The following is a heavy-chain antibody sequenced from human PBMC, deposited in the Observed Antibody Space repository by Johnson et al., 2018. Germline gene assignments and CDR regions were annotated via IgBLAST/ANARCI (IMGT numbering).Heavy chain of an antibody. V-gene: IGHV3-23*04. D-gene: IGHD5-24*01. Sequence: VQLVQSGGGLVQPGGSLRLSCAASGFIFSNFALTWVRQAPGKGLEWVSVIGTAGDTYYPGSVKGRVTISRENAKNTRYLQMNSLRAEDTAGYYCAGEEGRDGYNYFHHGGQSTLVTVSS. CDR1: GFIFSNFA. CDR2: IGTAGDT. CDR3: AGEEGRDGYNYFHH. J-gene: IGHJ1*01.